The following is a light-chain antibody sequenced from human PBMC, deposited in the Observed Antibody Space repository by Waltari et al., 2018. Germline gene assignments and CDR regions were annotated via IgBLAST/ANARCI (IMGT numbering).Light chain of an antibody. Sequence: SYELTQPPSVSVSPGQTARITCSGDALPKQYAYWYQQKPGQAPVLVIYEDSERPSGVPVRFSGTSSGTTVTLTISGVQAEDEAGYYCQSADSSGTYVFGTGTKVTVL. V-gene: IGLV3-25*03. CDR3: QSADSSGTYV. J-gene: IGLJ1*01. CDR2: EDS. CDR1: ALPKQY.